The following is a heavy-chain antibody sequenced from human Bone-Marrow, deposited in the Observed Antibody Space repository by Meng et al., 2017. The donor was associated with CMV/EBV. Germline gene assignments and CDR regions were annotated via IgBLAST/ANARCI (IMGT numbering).Heavy chain of an antibody. Sequence: GESLKISCAASGFTFSSYSMNWVRQAPGKGLEWVSSISSSSSYIYYADSAKGRFTISRDNAKNSLYLQMNSLRAEDTAVYYCARGSLLAMVVTPGDYWGQGTLVTVSS. V-gene: IGHV3-21*01. CDR2: ISSSSSYI. CDR1: GFTFSSYS. CDR3: ARGSLLAMVVTPGDY. J-gene: IGHJ4*02. D-gene: IGHD4-23*01.